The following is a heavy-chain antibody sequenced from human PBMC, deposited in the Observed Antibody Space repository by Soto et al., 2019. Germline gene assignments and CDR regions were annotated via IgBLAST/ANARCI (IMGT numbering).Heavy chain of an antibody. V-gene: IGHV4-59*01. J-gene: IGHJ6*03. CDR2: IYYSGST. Sequence: SETLSLTCTVSGGSISSYYWSWIRQPPGKGLEWIGYIYYSGSTNYNPSLKSRVTISVDTSKNQFSLKLSSVTAADTAVYYCARVGQEEWSRYYYYMDVWGKGTTVTVSS. CDR1: GGSISSYY. CDR3: ARVGQEEWSRYYYYMDV. D-gene: IGHD2-8*01.